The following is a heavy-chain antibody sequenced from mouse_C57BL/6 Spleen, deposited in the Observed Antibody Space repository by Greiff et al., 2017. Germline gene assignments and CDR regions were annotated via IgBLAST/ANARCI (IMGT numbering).Heavy chain of an antibody. CDR1: GYTFTSYW. D-gene: IGHD3-1*01. V-gene: IGHV1-52*01. Sequence: QLQQPGAELVRPGSSVKLSCKASGYTFTSYWMHWVKQRPIQGLEWIGNIDPSDSETHYNQKFKDKATLTVDKSSSTAYMQLSSLTSEDSAVYYCARSGSYYAMDYWGQGTSVTVSS. CDR3: ARSGSYYAMDY. CDR2: IDPSDSET. J-gene: IGHJ4*01.